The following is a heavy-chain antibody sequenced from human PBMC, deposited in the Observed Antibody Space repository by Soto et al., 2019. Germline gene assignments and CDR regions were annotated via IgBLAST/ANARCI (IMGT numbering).Heavy chain of an antibody. J-gene: IGHJ5*02. D-gene: IGHD6-13*01. CDR2: ISGSGGST. V-gene: IGHV3-23*01. Sequence: GGSLRLSCAASGFTFSSYAMSWVRQAPGKGLEWVSAISGSGGSTYYADSVKGRFTISRDNSKNTLYLQMNSLRAEDTAVYYCAKGLTPKWAAAGLNWFEPWGQGTLVTVSS. CDR1: GFTFSSYA. CDR3: AKGLTPKWAAAGLNWFEP.